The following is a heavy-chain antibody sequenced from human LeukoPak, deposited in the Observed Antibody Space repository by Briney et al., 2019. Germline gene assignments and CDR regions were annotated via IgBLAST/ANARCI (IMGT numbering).Heavy chain of an antibody. CDR2: ISSSSSYI. J-gene: IGHJ4*02. V-gene: IGHV3-21*01. CDR3: ARDAPTYYYDSSGYYVPLDY. Sequence: GGSLRLSCAASGFTFSSYSMNWVRQAPGKGLEWVSSISSSSSYIYYADSVKGRFTISRDNAKNSLYLQMNSLRAEDTAVYYCARDAPTYYYDSSGYYVPLDYWGQGTLVTVSS. D-gene: IGHD3-22*01. CDR1: GFTFSSYS.